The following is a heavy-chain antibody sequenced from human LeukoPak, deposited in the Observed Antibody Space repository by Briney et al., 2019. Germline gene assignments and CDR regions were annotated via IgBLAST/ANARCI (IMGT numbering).Heavy chain of an antibody. V-gene: IGHV3-66*01. CDR1: GFTFSSYA. CDR2: IHSGGET. Sequence: PGGSLRLSCAASGFTFSSYAMSWVRQAPGKGLEWVSVIHSGGETYYADSVKGRFIISRDNRKNTLFLQMNSLRAEDTAVYYCAREGGVVIIRWRYAMDVWGQGTTVAVSS. D-gene: IGHD3-3*01. J-gene: IGHJ6*02. CDR3: AREGGVVIIRWRYAMDV.